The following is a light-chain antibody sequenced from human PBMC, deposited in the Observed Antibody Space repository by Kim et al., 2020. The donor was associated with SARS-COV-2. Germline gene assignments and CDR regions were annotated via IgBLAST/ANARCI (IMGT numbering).Light chain of an antibody. CDR3: QQYESVPFT. CDR2: GVS. Sequence: SPGETATLSCRASQSVTRRYLAWYQQKPGQAPRLLMNGVSSRATGIPDRFSGSGSGTDFTLSISRLEPEDFAVYYCQQYESVPFTFGGGTKVDIK. J-gene: IGKJ4*01. CDR1: QSVTRRY. V-gene: IGKV3-20*01.